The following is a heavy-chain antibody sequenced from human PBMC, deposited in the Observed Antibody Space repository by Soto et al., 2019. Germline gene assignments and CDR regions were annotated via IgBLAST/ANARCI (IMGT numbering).Heavy chain of an antibody. V-gene: IGHV1-3*01. J-gene: IGHJ4*02. CDR1: GYTFTSYG. CDR3: ARDRTLWFGESSFDY. Sequence: GASVKVSCKASGYTFTSYGISWVRQAPGQRLEWMGWINAGNGNTKYSQKFQGRVTVTRDTFASTAYMELSSLRSEDTAVYYCARDRTLWFGESSFDYWGQGTLVTVSS. CDR2: INAGNGNT. D-gene: IGHD3-10*01.